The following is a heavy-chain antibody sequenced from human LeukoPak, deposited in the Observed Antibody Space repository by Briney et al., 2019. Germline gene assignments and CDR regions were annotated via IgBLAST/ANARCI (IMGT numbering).Heavy chain of an antibody. D-gene: IGHD3-10*01. Sequence: PGGSLRLSCAASGFTFSSYWMSWVRQAPGKGLEWVAKIKQDGSEKNYVDSVKGRFTISRDNAKNSLYLQINSLRAEDTAVYYCARETYYYGSGSWYNWFDPWGQGTLVTVSS. CDR3: ARETYYYGSGSWYNWFDP. CDR1: GFTFSSYW. CDR2: IKQDGSEK. J-gene: IGHJ5*02. V-gene: IGHV3-7*03.